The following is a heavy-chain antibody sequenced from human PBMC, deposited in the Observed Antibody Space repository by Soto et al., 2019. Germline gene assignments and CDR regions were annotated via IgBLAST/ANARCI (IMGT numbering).Heavy chain of an antibody. D-gene: IGHD2-2*01. J-gene: IGHJ4*02. CDR2: IIPVFGRV. CDR3: ADLFLGYCITTTCPPDY. V-gene: IGHV1-69*12. CDR1: GGTFNTFA. Sequence: QVQLVQSGAEVKKPGSSVKVSCKASGGTFNTFAISWVRQAPGQGLEWIGGIIPVFGRVTYAQKFQGRVTITADDSTSTAYMELSNLGSDDTAMYYCADLFLGYCITTTCPPDYWGQGTLVTVSS.